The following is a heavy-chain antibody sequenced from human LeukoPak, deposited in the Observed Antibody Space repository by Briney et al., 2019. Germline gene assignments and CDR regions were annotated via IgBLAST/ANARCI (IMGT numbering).Heavy chain of an antibody. J-gene: IGHJ4*02. Sequence: ASVKVSCKTSGYTFTSLYIHWVRQAPGQGLEWMGRIDPNRGDRKFAQRFQDRVTFTTDASISTAYMELSSLGSDDTAVYYCARDNYDKGFDYWGQGTLVTVSP. D-gene: IGHD3-22*01. CDR1: GYTFTSLY. V-gene: IGHV1-2*06. CDR3: ARDNYDKGFDY. CDR2: IDPNRGDR.